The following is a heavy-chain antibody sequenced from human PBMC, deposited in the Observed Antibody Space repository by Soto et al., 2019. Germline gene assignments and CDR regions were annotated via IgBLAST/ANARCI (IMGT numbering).Heavy chain of an antibody. D-gene: IGHD6-6*01. CDR2: ISSNGGST. CDR3: ARGGNSSSSLPSYYYYGMDV. CDR1: GFTFSSYA. V-gene: IGHV3-64*02. J-gene: IGHJ6*02. Sequence: GGSLRLSCAASGFTFSSYAMHWVRQAPGKGLEYVSAISSNGGSTYYADSVKGRFTISRDNSKNTLYLQMGSLRAEDMAVYYCARGGNSSSSLPSYYYYGMDVWGQGTTVTVSS.